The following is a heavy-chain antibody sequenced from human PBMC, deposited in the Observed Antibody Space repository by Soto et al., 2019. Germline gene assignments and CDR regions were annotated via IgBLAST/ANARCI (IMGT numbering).Heavy chain of an antibody. D-gene: IGHD3-22*01. V-gene: IGHV4-61*01. CDR3: ARKYYYDSSGTENWFDP. CDR2: IYYSGST. CDR1: GGSVSSGSYY. Sequence: ETLSLTCTVSGGSVSSGSYYWSWIRQPPGKGLEWIGYIYYSGSTNYNPSLKSRVTISVDTSKNQFSLKLSSVTAADTAVYYCARKYYYDSSGTENWFDPWGQGTLVTVSS. J-gene: IGHJ5*02.